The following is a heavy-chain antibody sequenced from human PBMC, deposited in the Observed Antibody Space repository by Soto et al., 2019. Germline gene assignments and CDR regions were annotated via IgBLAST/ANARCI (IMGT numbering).Heavy chain of an antibody. CDR3: AKVLREWLQLYPFDY. Sequence: EVQLLESGGGLVQPGGSLRLSCAASGFTFSSYAMSWVRQAPGKGLEWVSAISGSGGSTYYADSVKGRLTISRDNSKNTLYLQMNSLRAEDTAVYYCAKVLREWLQLYPFDYWGQGTLVTVSS. D-gene: IGHD3-3*01. CDR1: GFTFSSYA. J-gene: IGHJ4*02. V-gene: IGHV3-23*01. CDR2: ISGSGGST.